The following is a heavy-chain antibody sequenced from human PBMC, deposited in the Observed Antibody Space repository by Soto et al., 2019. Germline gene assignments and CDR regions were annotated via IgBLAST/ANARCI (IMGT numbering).Heavy chain of an antibody. CDR1: GGSMRNYF. CDR2: IHYSGATSFFP. J-gene: IGHJ4*02. Sequence: SETLSLTCTVSGGSMRNYFWTWIRQPPGKGLEWIGYIHYSGATSFFPSYNPSLRGRVTISEDTSKNQFSLKLLSVTTADTAVYFCAAGEASSRNLAPYYLDFWGQGTLVTVSS. CDR3: AAGEASSRNLAPYYLDF. D-gene: IGHD6-13*01. V-gene: IGHV4-59*01.